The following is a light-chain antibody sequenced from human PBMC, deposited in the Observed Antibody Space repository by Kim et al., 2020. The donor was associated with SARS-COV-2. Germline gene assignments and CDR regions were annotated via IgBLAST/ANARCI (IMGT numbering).Light chain of an antibody. CDR1: QSVRTK. V-gene: IGKV3D-15*01. Sequence: DIVMTQSPATLSVSPGERATLSCRASQSVRTKLAWYQQKPGQAPRLLIYGASTRATGIPARFSGSGSGTDFTLTISSLQSEDFAVYFCQQYDNWPPITFVQGTRLEIK. CDR3: QQYDNWPPIT. J-gene: IGKJ5*01. CDR2: GAS.